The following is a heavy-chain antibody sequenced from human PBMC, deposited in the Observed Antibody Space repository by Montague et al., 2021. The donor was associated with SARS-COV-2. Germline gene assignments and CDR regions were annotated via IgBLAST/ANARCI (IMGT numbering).Heavy chain of an antibody. CDR3: ARHFKVTFVRWLQPRGGFDY. V-gene: IGHV4-39*01. J-gene: IGHJ4*02. Sequence: SETLSLTCTVSGGSISSSSYYWGWIREPPGKGLEWIGGIYYSGSTYYXPSLKSRVTISGDTSKNQFSLKLSSVTAADTAVYYCARHFKVTFVRWLQPRGGFDYWGQGTLVTVSS. CDR1: GGSISSSSYY. D-gene: IGHD5-24*01. CDR2: IYYSGST.